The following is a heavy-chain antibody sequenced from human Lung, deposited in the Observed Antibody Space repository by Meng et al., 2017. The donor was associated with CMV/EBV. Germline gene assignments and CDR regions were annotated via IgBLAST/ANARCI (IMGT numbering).Heavy chain of an antibody. Sequence: GESXKISCAASGFTFSSYVMTWVRQAPGKGLEWVSGIGPSGGNTYYADSVKGRFTISRDNSRNTLYLQMNGLRAEDMAVYYCAKAGYSSSWYVFDYWGQGXLVTVSS. CDR1: GFTFSSYV. CDR3: AKAGYSSSWYVFDY. V-gene: IGHV3-23*01. CDR2: IGPSGGNT. D-gene: IGHD6-13*01. J-gene: IGHJ4*02.